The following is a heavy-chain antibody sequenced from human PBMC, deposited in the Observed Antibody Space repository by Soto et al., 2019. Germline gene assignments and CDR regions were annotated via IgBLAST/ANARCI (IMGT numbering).Heavy chain of an antibody. CDR1: GCTFGSYT. CDR2: ISYDGSNK. D-gene: IGHD2-21*02. V-gene: IGHV3-30-3*01. Sequence: QVQLVESGGGVVQPGRSPRLSCAASGCTFGSYTMHWVRQAPGKGLEWVTVISYDGSNKQYADSVMGRFTISRDNSNNTLYLQINSLRAEDTAVYYCARVRRGRAVMTAMHYWGRGTLVTVSS. CDR3: ARVRRGRAVMTAMHY. J-gene: IGHJ4*02.